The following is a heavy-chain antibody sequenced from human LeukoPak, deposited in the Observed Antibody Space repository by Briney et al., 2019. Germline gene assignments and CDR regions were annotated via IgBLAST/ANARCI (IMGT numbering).Heavy chain of an antibody. J-gene: IGHJ4*02. CDR2: ISSNGGST. D-gene: IGHD3-22*01. CDR1: GFTFSSYA. CDR3: ARCYYDSSGYCHFDY. V-gene: IGHV3-64*01. Sequence: GASLRLSCAASGFTFSSYAMHWVRQAPGKGLEYVSAISSNGGSTYYANSVKGRFTFSRDNSKNTLYLQMGSLRAEDMAVYYCARCYYDSSGYCHFDYWGQGTLVTVSS.